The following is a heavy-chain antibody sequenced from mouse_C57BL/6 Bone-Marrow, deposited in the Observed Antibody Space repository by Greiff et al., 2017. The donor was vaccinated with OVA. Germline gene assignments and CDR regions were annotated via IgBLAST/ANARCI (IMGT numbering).Heavy chain of an antibody. CDR2: ISDGGSYT. CDR1: GFTFSSYA. CDR3: ARGRAYYSPYWYFDV. Sequence: EVMLVESGGGLVKPGGSLKLSCAASGFTFSSYAMSWVRQTPEKRLEWVATISDGGSYTYYPDNVKGRFTISRDNANNNLYLQMSHLKSEDTAMFYCARGRAYYSPYWYFDVWGTGTTVTVSS. V-gene: IGHV5-4*03. J-gene: IGHJ1*03. D-gene: IGHD2-12*01.